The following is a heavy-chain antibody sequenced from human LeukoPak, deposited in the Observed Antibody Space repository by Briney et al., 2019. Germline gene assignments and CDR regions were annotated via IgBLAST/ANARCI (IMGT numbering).Heavy chain of an antibody. CDR3: ARAYLYCSSTSCPTYYFDY. D-gene: IGHD2-2*01. J-gene: IGHJ4*02. CDR1: GYTFTGYY. V-gene: IGHV1-2*02. CDR2: INPNSGGT. Sequence: ASVKVSCKASGYTFTGYYMHWVRQAPGQGLEWMGWINPNSGGTNYAQKFQGRVTMTRDTSISTAYMELSRLRSDDTAVYYCARAYLYCSSTSCPTYYFDYWGQGTLVTVSS.